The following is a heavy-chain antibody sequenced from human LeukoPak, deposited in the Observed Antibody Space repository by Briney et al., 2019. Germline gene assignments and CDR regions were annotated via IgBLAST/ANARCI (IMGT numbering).Heavy chain of an antibody. CDR3: ARSFSPNHYDLLDY. V-gene: IGHV4-59*01. CDR2: IYYSGST. D-gene: IGHD3-22*01. CDR1: GGSISTYY. J-gene: IGHJ4*02. Sequence: NPSETLSLTCTVSGGSISTYYWSWIRQPPGKGLEWIGYIYYSGSTNYNPSLKSRVTISLDTSKNQFSLKLNSVTAADTAMYYCARSFSPNHYDLLDYWGQGTLVTVSS.